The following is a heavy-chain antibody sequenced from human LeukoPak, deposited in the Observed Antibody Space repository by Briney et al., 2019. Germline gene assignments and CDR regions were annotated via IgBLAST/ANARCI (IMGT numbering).Heavy chain of an antibody. V-gene: IGHV3-23*01. CDR1: GSTFTSYA. D-gene: IGHD2-21*01. CDR2: INESGGTT. J-gene: IGHJ5*02. Sequence: GGSLRPSCVAFGSTFTSYAMAWVRQAPGKGLEWVSVINESGGTTYYAAFVKGRFTIYRDSSKHTLYLQLRSRQAEETALYYCAKGDSTSLNWFDPWGQGTLVTVSS. CDR3: AKGDSTSLNWFDP.